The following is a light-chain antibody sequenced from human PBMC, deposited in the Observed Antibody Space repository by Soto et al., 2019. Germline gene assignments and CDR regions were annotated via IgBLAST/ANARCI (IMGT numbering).Light chain of an antibody. CDR3: QSYDNSLSGPV. Sequence: QAVVTQPPSVSGAPGQRVNISCTGSSSNIGAGIDVHWYQKFPGTAPKLLIYANTNRPSGVPDRFSGSKSGTSASLAITGLQAEDEADYYCQSYDNSLSGPVFGGGTKRTVL. J-gene: IGLJ2*01. CDR1: SSNIGAGID. V-gene: IGLV1-40*01. CDR2: ANT.